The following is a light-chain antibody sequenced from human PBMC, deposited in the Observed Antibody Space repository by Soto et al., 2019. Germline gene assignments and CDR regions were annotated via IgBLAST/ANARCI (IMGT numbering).Light chain of an antibody. Sequence: EIVLTQSPGTLSLSPGERATLSCRASQSVSSSYLAGYQQKPGQAPRLLIYGASSWATGIPDRFSGSGSGTDFPLTISRLEPEDFAVYYCQQYGSSPSWTFGQGTKVEIK. J-gene: IGKJ1*01. V-gene: IGKV3-20*01. CDR3: QQYGSSPSWT. CDR1: QSVSSSY. CDR2: GAS.